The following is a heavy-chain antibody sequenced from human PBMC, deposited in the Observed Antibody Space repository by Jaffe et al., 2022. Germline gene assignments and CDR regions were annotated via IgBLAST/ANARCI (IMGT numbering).Heavy chain of an antibody. J-gene: IGHJ4*02. V-gene: IGHV1-69*02. CDR2: IIPILGIA. CDR1: GGTFSSYT. Sequence: QVQLVQSGAEVKKPGSSVKVSCKASGGTFSSYTISWVRQAPGQGLEWMGRIIPILGIANYAQKFQGRVTITADKSTSTAYMELSSLRSEDTAVYYCASPGPHIVVVTAPFDYWGQGTLVTVSS. CDR3: ASPGPHIVVVTAPFDY. D-gene: IGHD2-21*02.